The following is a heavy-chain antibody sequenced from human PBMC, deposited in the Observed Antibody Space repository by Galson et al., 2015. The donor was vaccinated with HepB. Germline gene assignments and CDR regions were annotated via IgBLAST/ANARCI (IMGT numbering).Heavy chain of an antibody. V-gene: IGHV3-48*03. CDR2: ISSSGSTI. D-gene: IGHD1-26*01. J-gene: IGHJ4*02. CDR1: GFTFSSYE. Sequence: SLRLSCAASGFTFSSYEMNWVRQAPGKGLEWVSYISSSGSTIYYADSVKGRFTISRDNAKNSLYLQMNSLRAEDTAVYYCAREPVGAIAGADYWGQGTLVTVSS. CDR3: AREPVGAIAGADY.